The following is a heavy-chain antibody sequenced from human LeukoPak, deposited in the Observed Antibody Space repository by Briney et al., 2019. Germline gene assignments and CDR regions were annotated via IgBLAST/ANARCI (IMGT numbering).Heavy chain of an antibody. J-gene: IGHJ6*02. CDR2: INHSGST. Sequence: PSETLSLTCAVYGASFSGSYWSWIRQPPGKGPEWIGEINHSGSTNYNPSLKSRVTISEDTSKNQFSLRLSSVTAADTAVYYCASRPQGPYCSDGTCYDYYYGMDVWGQGTTVTVSS. CDR1: GASFSGSY. CDR3: ASRPQGPYCSDGTCYDYYYGMDV. V-gene: IGHV4-34*01. D-gene: IGHD2-15*01.